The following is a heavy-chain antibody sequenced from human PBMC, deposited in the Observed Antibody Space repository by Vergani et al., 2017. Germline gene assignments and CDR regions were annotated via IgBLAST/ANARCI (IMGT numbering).Heavy chain of an antibody. CDR1: GGTFSSYA. CDR3: ARDRRASTVTTDWGAFDI. J-gene: IGHJ3*02. V-gene: IGHV1-69*01. D-gene: IGHD4-17*01. CDR2: IIPIFGTA. Sequence: QVQLVQSGAEVKKPGSSVKVSCKASGGTFSSYAISWVRQAPGQGLEWMGGIIPIFGTANYAQKFQGRVTITADESTSTAYMELSSLRSEDTAGYYCARDRRASTVTTDWGAFDIWGQGTMVTVSS.